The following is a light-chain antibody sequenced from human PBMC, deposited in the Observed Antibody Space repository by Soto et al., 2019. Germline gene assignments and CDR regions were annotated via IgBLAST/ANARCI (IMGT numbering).Light chain of an antibody. CDR2: DAV. CDR3: EQYGSSPRT. V-gene: IGKV3-20*01. J-gene: IGKJ1*01. CDR1: QSVSSSN. Sequence: DIVLTQSPGTLSLSPVERATLSCRASQSVSSSNLAWYQQKPAQAPRLLIYDAVRRATGIPDRFSGSGSGTDFTLTISRLEPEDFAVYYCEQYGSSPRTFGQGTKVDIK.